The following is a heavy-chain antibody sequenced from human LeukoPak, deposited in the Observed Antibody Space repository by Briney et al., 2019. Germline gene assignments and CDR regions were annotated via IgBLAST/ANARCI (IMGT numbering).Heavy chain of an antibody. CDR2: ISGSGGST. V-gene: IGHV3-23*01. Sequence: GGSLRLSCAASGFTFSSYAMSWVRQAPGKGLEWVSAISGSGGSTYYADSVKGRFTISRDNSKNTLYLQMNSLRAEDTAVYFCAKILTPYCSNVRCFIFDLWGQGTLVTVSS. CDR1: GFTFSSYA. CDR3: AKILTPYCSNVRCFIFDL. J-gene: IGHJ4*02. D-gene: IGHD2-8*01.